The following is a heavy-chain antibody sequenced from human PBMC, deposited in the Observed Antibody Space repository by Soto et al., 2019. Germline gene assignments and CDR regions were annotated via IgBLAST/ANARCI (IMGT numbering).Heavy chain of an antibody. CDR2: INVYNGNT. D-gene: IGHD3-22*01. V-gene: IGHV1-3*01. Sequence: ASVKVSCKASGYTFTGYYMHWVRQAPGQGLEWMGWINVYNGNTKYSQKFQGRVTITRDTSASTAYMELSSLRSEDTAVYYCARGQDSSGYYYGPSDYWGQGTLVTVSS. CDR3: ARGQDSSGYYYGPSDY. CDR1: GYTFTGYY. J-gene: IGHJ4*02.